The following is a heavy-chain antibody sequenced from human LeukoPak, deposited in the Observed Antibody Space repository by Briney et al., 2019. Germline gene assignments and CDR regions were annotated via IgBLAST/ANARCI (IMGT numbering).Heavy chain of an antibody. CDR2: VDHTGST. D-gene: IGHD1-26*01. V-gene: IGHV4-59*01. Sequence: ASETLSLTCTVSDDSITMYYWTWIRQPPGKGLEWIGYVDHTGSTKFNPSLNGRVSISRDTSNNFFSLRLRSVTAADTAVYFCARARRDLLAFDLWGQGTMVTVSS. J-gene: IGHJ3*01. CDR1: DDSITMYY. CDR3: ARARRDLLAFDL.